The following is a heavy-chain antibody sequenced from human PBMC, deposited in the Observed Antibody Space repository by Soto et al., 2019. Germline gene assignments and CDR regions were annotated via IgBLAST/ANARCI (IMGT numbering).Heavy chain of an antibody. D-gene: IGHD3-3*01. CDR3: AHRVLRTVFGLVTTTAIYFDF. CDR1: GFSLTTSGVG. CDR2: IYWDDDK. Sequence: QITLNESGPTQVKPRQTLTLTCTFSGFSLTTSGVGVGWIRQSPGKAPEWLALIYWDDDKRYSPSLKSRLTITKDSSKNQGVLTMADLDPADTATYYCAHRVLRTVFGLVTTTAIYFDFWGQGTPFAVS. V-gene: IGHV2-5*02. J-gene: IGHJ4*02.